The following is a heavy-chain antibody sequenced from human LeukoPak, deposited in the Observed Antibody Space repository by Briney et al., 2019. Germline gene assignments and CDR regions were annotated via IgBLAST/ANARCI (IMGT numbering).Heavy chain of an antibody. CDR1: GGSFSGYY. Sequence: SETLSLTCAVYGGSFSGYYWSWLRQPPGKGLEWIGEINHSGSTNYNPSLKSRVTISVDTSKNQFSLKLSSVTAADTAVYYCARTWGNYYDPGGPVGRDYFDYWGQGTLVTVSS. V-gene: IGHV4-34*01. J-gene: IGHJ4*02. CDR2: INHSGST. D-gene: IGHD3-22*01. CDR3: ARTWGNYYDPGGPVGRDYFDY.